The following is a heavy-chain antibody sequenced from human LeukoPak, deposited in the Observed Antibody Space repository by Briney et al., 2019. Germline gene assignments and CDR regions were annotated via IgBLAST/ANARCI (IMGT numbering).Heavy chain of an antibody. CDR1: GFTVSNNY. D-gene: IGHD5-18*01. Sequence: GGSLRLSCAASGFTVSNNYMIWVRQAPGKGLEWVSVIYSGSNTYYADSVKGRFTTSRDNSKNTLYLQMNSLRVEDTAVYFCARVGSGNTYGYADYWGQGTLVTVSS. CDR3: ARVGSGNTYGYADY. J-gene: IGHJ4*02. V-gene: IGHV3-66*01. CDR2: IYSGSNT.